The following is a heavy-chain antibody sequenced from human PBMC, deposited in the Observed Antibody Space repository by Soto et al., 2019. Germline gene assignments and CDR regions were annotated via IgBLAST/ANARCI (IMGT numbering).Heavy chain of an antibody. CDR3: ARGPDDSDVPRWDH. CDR2: INLRGGTT. D-gene: IGHD4-17*01. CDR1: AVTFTSYF. V-gene: IGHV1-46*01. Sequence: QVRLVQSGAEVRKPGASVKLSCTAPAVTFTSYFMHWVRQAPGHGLEWIGIINLRGGTTEYAHKFRGRVTVTGDTSTRTAYMELSSLRSEDTAVYFCARGPDDSDVPRWDHWGQGTLITVSS. J-gene: IGHJ4*02.